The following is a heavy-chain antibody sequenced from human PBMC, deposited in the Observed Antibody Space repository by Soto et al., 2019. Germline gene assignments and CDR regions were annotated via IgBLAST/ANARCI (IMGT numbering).Heavy chain of an antibody. CDR2: IIPIFGTA. CDR3: ARVARDYSNYDWFDP. Sequence: SVKVSCKASGGTFSSYAISWVRQAPGQGLEWMGGIIPIFGTANYAQKFQGRVTITADESTSTAYMELSSLRSEDTAVYYCARVARDYSNYDWFDPWGQGTLVTVSS. CDR1: GGTFSSYA. D-gene: IGHD4-4*01. V-gene: IGHV1-69*13. J-gene: IGHJ5*02.